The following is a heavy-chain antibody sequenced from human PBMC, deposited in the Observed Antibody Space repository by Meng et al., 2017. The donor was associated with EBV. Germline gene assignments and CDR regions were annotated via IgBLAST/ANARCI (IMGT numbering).Heavy chain of an antibody. Sequence: VQLVPAGAEVKTLGASMKVSVKASGYTFTGYYMHWGRQAPGQGLEWMGRINPNSGGTNYAQKFQGRVTMTRDTSISTAYMELSRLRSDDTAVYYCARVGIAVAGTGDYWGQGTLVTVSS. J-gene: IGHJ4*02. CDR2: INPNSGGT. D-gene: IGHD6-19*01. CDR1: GYTFTGYY. V-gene: IGHV1-2*06. CDR3: ARVGIAVAGTGDY.